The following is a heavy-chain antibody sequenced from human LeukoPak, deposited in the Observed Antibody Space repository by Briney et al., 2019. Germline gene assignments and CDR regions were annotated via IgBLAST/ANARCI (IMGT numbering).Heavy chain of an antibody. CDR2: IIPIFGTA. D-gene: IGHD3-9*01. CDR3: ARSRDDILTGYVYYYYMDV. J-gene: IGHJ6*03. V-gene: IGHV1-69*13. CDR1: GGTFSSYA. Sequence: SVKVSCKASGGTFSSYAINWVRQAPGQGLEWMGGIIPIFGTANYAQKFQGRVTITADESTSTAYMELSSLRSGDTTVYYCARSRDDILTGYVYYYYMDVWGKGTTVTVSS.